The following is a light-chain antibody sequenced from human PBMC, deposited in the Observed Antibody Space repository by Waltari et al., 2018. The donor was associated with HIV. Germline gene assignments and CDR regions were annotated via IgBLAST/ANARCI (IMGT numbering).Light chain of an antibody. CDR3: QQYNNWHT. Sequence: EMVMTQSPATLSVSPGERATLSCRASQSVSSNLAWYQQIPGQAPRLLIYGASTRAAGVPARFSGSGSGTEFTLTISSLQSEDFAVYYCQQYNNWHTFGPGTKVDIK. CDR2: GAS. V-gene: IGKV3-15*01. J-gene: IGKJ3*01. CDR1: QSVSSN.